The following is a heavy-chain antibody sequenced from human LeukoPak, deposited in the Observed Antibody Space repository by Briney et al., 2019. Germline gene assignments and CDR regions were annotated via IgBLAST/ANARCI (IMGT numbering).Heavy chain of an antibody. CDR1: GGSFSGYY. D-gene: IGHD3-9*01. V-gene: IGHV4-34*01. Sequence: SETLSLTCAVYGGSFSGYYWSWIRQPPGKGLEWIGEINHSGSTNYNPSLKSRVTISVDTSKNQFSLKLSSVTAAHTAVYYCASDILTGYSDSEYFQHWGQGTLVTVSS. J-gene: IGHJ1*01. CDR2: INHSGST. CDR3: ASDILTGYSDSEYFQH.